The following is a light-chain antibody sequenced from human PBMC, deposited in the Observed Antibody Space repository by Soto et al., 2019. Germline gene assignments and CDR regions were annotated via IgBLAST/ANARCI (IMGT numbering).Light chain of an antibody. Sequence: DIVMTQTPLSSPVTLGQPASISCRSSQSIVHSDGNISMHWLHQRPGQPPRLLIYRVSSRFSGVPDRFSGSGAGTLFTLRISRVEPEDVGIYYCMQATHFPRAFGQGTTVEIK. CDR1: QSIVHSDGNIS. J-gene: IGKJ1*01. V-gene: IGKV2-24*01. CDR2: RVS. CDR3: MQATHFPRA.